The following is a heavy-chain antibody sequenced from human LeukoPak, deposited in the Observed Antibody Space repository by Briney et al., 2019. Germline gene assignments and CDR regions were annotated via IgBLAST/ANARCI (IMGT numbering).Heavy chain of an antibody. V-gene: IGHV4-39*01. J-gene: IGHJ4*02. CDR2: IYYSGST. CDR3: ARQVRKKIDY. Sequence: SETLSLTCTVSGGSISSSSYYWGWIRQPPGKGLEWIGSIYYSGSTYYNPSLKSRVTISVDTSKNQFSLKLSSVTAADTAVYYCARQVRKKIDYRGQGTLVTVSS. CDR1: GGSISSSSYY.